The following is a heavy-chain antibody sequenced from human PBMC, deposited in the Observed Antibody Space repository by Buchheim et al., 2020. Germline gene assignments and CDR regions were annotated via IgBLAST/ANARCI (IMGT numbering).Heavy chain of an antibody. CDR3: AVGSEVGFYYMDV. CDR1: GYTFTYRY. J-gene: IGHJ6*03. V-gene: IGHV1-45*02. CDR2: ITPFNGNT. D-gene: IGHD1-26*01. Sequence: QMQLVQSGAEVKKTGSSVKVSCKASGYTFTYRYVHWVRQAPGQALEWMGWITPFNGNTNHAQKFQDRVTITRDRSMNTVYIELSSPRSEDTAMYYCAVGSEVGFYYMDVWGRGTT.